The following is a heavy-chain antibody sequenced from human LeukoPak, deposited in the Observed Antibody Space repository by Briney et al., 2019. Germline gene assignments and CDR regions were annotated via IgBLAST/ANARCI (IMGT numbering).Heavy chain of an antibody. J-gene: IGHJ4*02. CDR3: AKVRSYDNNGYYDY. CDR1: GFTFDDYA. CDR2: ISWDGGST. Sequence: RGSLRLSCAASGFTFDDYAMHWGREAPGKRLEWVSLISWDGGSTYYADSVKGRFTISRDNSKNSLYLQMNSLRAEDTALYSCAKVRSYDNNGYYDYWGQGTLVTVSS. V-gene: IGHV3-43D*04. D-gene: IGHD3-22*01.